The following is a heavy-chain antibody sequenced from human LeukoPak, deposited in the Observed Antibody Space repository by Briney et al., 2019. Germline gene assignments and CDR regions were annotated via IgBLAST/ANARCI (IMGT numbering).Heavy chain of an antibody. V-gene: IGHV4-59*01. D-gene: IGHD1-14*01. CDR1: GGSISSYY. CDR2: IYYSGST. CDR3: AILRKGLDY. Sequence: SETLSLTCTVSGGSISSYYWSWIRQPPGKGLEWIGYIYYSGSTNYNPSLKSRVTISVDTSKNQFSLKLSSVTAADTAVYYCAILRKGLDYWGQGTLVTVSS. J-gene: IGHJ4*02.